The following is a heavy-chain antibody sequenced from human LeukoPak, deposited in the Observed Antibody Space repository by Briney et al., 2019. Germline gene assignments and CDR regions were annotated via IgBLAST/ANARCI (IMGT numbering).Heavy chain of an antibody. J-gene: IGHJ5*02. D-gene: IGHD2/OR15-2a*01. Sequence: LSGGSLRLSCAASGFTFSSYAMSWVRQAPGKGLEWVSAISGSGGSTYYADSVKGRFTISRDNSKNTLYLQMNSLRAEDTAVYYCARDRRVIDHNWFDPWGQGTLVTVSS. V-gene: IGHV3-23*01. CDR2: ISGSGGST. CDR1: GFTFSSYA. CDR3: ARDRRVIDHNWFDP.